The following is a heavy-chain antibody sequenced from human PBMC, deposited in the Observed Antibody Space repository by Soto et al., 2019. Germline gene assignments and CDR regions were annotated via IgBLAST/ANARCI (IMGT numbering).Heavy chain of an antibody. D-gene: IGHD4-17*01. J-gene: IGHJ4*01. Sequence: ASVKVSCKASGGTFSRYAFSWVRQAPGQGLEWMGGIIPTFATAQYAQKFQGRVTITADESKSTVYMEVSSLRSEDTAMYYCARDVYGDYRGDYWGQGTLVTVSS. CDR1: GGTFSRYA. CDR2: IIPTFATA. V-gene: IGHV1-69*13. CDR3: ARDVYGDYRGDY.